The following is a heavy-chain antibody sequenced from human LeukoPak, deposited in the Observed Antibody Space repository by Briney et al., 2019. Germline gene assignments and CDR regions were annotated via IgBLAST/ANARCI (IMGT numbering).Heavy chain of an antibody. V-gene: IGHV4-34*01. CDR2: INHSGST. CDR3: ARGYCTNGVCYQLFDY. Sequence: SETLSLTCAVYGGSFGGYYWSWIRQPPGKGLEWIGEINHSGSTNYNPSLKSRVTISVDTSKNQFSLKLSSVTAADTAVYYCARGYCTNGVCYQLFDYWGQGTLVTVSS. CDR1: GGSFGGYY. D-gene: IGHD2-8*01. J-gene: IGHJ4*02.